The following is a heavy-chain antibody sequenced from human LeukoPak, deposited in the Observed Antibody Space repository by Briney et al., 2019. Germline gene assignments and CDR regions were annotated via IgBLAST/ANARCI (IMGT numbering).Heavy chain of an antibody. CDR1: GYTFTSYG. CDR3: AAHDYGDYPYYFDY. D-gene: IGHD4-17*01. J-gene: IGHJ4*02. V-gene: IGHV1-18*01. CDR2: ISAYNGNT. Sequence: GASVEVSCKASGYTFTSYGISGVRQAPGQGLEWMGWISAYNGNTNYAQKIQGRVTMTADTSTSTAYMELRSLRSDDTAVYYCAAHDYGDYPYYFDYWGQGTLVTVSS.